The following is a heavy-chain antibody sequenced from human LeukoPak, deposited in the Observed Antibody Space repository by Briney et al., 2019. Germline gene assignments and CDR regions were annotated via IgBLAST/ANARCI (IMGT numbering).Heavy chain of an antibody. V-gene: IGHV4-34*01. CDR2: INHSGST. D-gene: IGHD5-18*01. CDR1: GGSFSGYY. J-gene: IGHJ4*02. Sequence: SETLSLTCAVYGGSFSGYYWSWIRQPPGKGLEWIGEINHSGSTNYNPSLKSRVTISVDTSKNQFSLKLGSVTAADTAVYYCARDSRSDTAMVNWGQGTLVTVSS. CDR3: ARDSRSDTAMVN.